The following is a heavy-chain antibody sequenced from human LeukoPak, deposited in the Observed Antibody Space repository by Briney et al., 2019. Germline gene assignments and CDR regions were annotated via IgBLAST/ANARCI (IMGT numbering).Heavy chain of an antibody. CDR1: DGSISNYF. Sequence: PSETLSLTCTVPDGSISNYFRSWIRQPPGKGLEWIGYIYYTGMTNSNPSLKSRVTISMDTSKNQFSLNLRSVTAADTAIYYCARHGRMVIMSKFSTGIDQWGQGTLVTVSS. J-gene: IGHJ4*02. CDR2: IYYTGMT. V-gene: IGHV4-59*08. D-gene: IGHD2-8*01. CDR3: ARHGRMVIMSKFSTGIDQ.